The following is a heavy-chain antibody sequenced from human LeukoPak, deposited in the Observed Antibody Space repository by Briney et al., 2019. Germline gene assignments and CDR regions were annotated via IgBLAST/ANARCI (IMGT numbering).Heavy chain of an antibody. CDR1: GGSISSSSYY. CDR3: ARGSGDFWSGYYTTVANDY. V-gene: IGHV4-39*01. J-gene: IGHJ4*02. CDR2: IYYSGST. Sequence: SETLSLTCTVSGGSISSSSYYWGWIRQPPGKGLEWIGSIYYSGSTYYNPSLKSRVTISVDTSKNQFSLKLSSVTAADTAVYYCARGSGDFWSGYYTTVANDYWGQGTLVTVSS. D-gene: IGHD3-3*01.